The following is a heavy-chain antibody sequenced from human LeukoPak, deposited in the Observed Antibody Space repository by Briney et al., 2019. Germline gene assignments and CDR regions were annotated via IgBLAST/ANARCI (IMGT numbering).Heavy chain of an antibody. CDR1: GFTFNMYG. D-gene: IGHD3-22*01. CDR2: IKQDGSEK. Sequence: GGSLRLSCAASGFTFNMYGMSWVRQAPGKGLEWVANIKQDGSEKYYVDSVKGRFTISRDNAKNSLYMQMNSLRAEDTAVYYCARDYYDSSAYKGDALDIWGQGTMVTVSS. V-gene: IGHV3-7*05. CDR3: ARDYYDSSAYKGDALDI. J-gene: IGHJ3*02.